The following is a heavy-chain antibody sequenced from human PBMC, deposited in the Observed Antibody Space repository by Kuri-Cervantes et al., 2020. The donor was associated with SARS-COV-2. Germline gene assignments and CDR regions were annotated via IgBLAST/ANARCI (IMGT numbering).Heavy chain of an antibody. V-gene: IGHV4-4*02. CDR1: GGSISSSNW. CDR3: ARDDGATIWYYYYGMDV. D-gene: IGHD5-12*01. Sequence: SQTLSLTCAVSGGSISSSNWWSWVRQPPGKGLEWIGEIYHSGSANYNPSLKSRVTMSVDKSKNQFSLKLSSVTAADTAVYYCARDDGATIWYYYYGMDVWGQGTTVTVSS. J-gene: IGHJ6*02. CDR2: IYHSGSA.